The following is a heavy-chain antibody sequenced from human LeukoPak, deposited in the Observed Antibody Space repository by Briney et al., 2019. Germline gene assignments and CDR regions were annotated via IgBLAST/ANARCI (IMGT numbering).Heavy chain of an antibody. CDR3: ARGLGYCSSTSCQGYYYYYMDV. D-gene: IGHD2-2*01. CDR1: GGTFSSYA. Sequence: GSSVKVSCKASGGTFSSYAISWVRQAPGQGLEWMGGIIPIFGTANYAQKFQGRVTITTDESTSTAYMELRSLRSEDTAVYYCARGLGYCSSTSCQGYYYYYMDVWGKGTTVTVSS. J-gene: IGHJ6*03. V-gene: IGHV1-69*05. CDR2: IIPIFGTA.